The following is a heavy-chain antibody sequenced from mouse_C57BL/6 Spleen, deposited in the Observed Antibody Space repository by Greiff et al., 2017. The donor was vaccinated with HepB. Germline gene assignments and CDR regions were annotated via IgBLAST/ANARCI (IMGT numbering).Heavy chain of an antibody. V-gene: IGHV14-2*01. CDR2: IDPEDGET. CDR3: AFIYYGNLYYFDY. Sequence: VHVKQSGAELVKPGASVKLSCTASGFNIKDYYMHWVKQRTEQGLEWIGRIDPEDGETKYAPKFQGKATITADTSSNTAYLQLSSLTSEDTAVYYCAFIYYGNLYYFDYWGQGTTLTVSS. D-gene: IGHD2-1*01. CDR1: GFNIKDYY. J-gene: IGHJ2*01.